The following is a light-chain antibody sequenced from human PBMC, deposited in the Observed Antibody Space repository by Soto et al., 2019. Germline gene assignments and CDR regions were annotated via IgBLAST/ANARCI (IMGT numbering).Light chain of an antibody. Sequence: DIQMTQSPSTLSASVGDRVTITCRASQSISSWLAWYQQKPGKAPKLLIYKASSLESGVPSRFSGSGSGTEFTLTISRLQPDDFATYYCQQYNSYSSTFGQGTKVEIK. CDR2: KAS. CDR3: QQYNSYSST. V-gene: IGKV1-5*03. J-gene: IGKJ1*01. CDR1: QSISSW.